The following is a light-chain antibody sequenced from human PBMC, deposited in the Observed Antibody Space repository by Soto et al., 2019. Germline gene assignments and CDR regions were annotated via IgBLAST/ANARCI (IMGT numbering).Light chain of an antibody. CDR3: QQRSSWPIT. CDR2: GTS. V-gene: IGKV3-15*01. CDR1: QSVSSN. J-gene: IGKJ5*01. Sequence: EIVMTQSPATLSVSPVERATLSCRASQSVSSNLAWYQQKPGQAPRILIYGTSTRATGIPARFSGSGSGTDFTVTISSLEPEDFAVYYCQQRSSWPITFGPGTRLEIK.